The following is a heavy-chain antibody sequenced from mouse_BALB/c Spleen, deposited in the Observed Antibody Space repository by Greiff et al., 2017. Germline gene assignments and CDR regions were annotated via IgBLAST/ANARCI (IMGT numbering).Heavy chain of an antibody. D-gene: IGHD4-1*01. CDR1: GYTFTSYW. CDR2: INPSNGRT. CDR3: ARKTGPFDD. V-gene: IGHV1S81*02. Sequence: QVQLQQPGAELVKPGASVKLSCKASGYTFTSYWMHWVKQRPGQGLEWIGEINPSNGRTNYNEKFKSKATLTVDKSSSTAYMQLSSLTSEDSAVYYCARKTGPFDDWGQGTTLTVSS. J-gene: IGHJ2*01.